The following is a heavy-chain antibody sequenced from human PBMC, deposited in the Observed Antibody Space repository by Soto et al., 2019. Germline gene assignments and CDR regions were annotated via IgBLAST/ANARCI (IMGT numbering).Heavy chain of an antibody. CDR2: VYPGDSDT. V-gene: IGHV5-51*01. D-gene: IGHD2-2*01. CDR1: GYRFTSYW. CDR3: AKHEGYCSTTTCSNFDY. Sequence: GESLKISCEASGYRFTSYWIGWVRQKPGKGLEWMGIVYPGDSDTRYSPSFQGQVTISADKSINTAYLHWSSLKASDTAIYYCAKHEGYCSTTTCSNFDYWGQGTLVTVSS. J-gene: IGHJ4*02.